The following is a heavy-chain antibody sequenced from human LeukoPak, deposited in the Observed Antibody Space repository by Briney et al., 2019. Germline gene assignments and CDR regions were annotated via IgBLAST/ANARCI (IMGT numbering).Heavy chain of an antibody. V-gene: IGHV3-49*03. D-gene: IGHD3-10*01. CDR1: GFTSGDYA. CDR3: TRSYGSGSYFDY. CDR2: IRSKAYGGTT. J-gene: IGHJ4*02. Sequence: GSLRLSCTASGFTSGDYAMSWFRQAPGKGLGWVGFIRSKAYGGTTEYAASVKGRFTISRDDSKSIAYLQMNSLKTEDTAVYYCTRSYGSGSYFDYWGQGTLVTVSS.